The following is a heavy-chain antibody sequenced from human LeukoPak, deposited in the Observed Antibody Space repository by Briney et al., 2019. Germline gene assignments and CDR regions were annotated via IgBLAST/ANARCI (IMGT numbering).Heavy chain of an antibody. CDR3: ASSSWYALDY. J-gene: IGHJ4*02. D-gene: IGHD6-13*01. CDR2: ISSSGSTM. CDR1: GFTFSSYE. Sequence: GGSLRLACAASGFTFSSYEMNWVRQAPGKGLEWISYISSSGSTMYYADSVKGRFTISRDNAKNSLYLQMNSLRAEDTAIYYCASSSWYALDYWGQGTLVTVSS. V-gene: IGHV3-48*03.